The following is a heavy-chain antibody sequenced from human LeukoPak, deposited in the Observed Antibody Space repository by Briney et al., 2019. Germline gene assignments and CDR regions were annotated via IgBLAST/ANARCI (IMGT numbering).Heavy chain of an antibody. Sequence: PGGSLRLSCTESGFTPRKYSMHWIRQSPGKGLEWVAVISSDGSRKYYGDFVKGRFTISRDNSRDTVYLQMNSLTVQDTAVYYCARDWSGCTVGSVGWFDPWGRGTLVTVSS. CDR3: ARDWSGCTVGSVGWFDP. CDR1: GFTPRKYS. CDR2: ISSDGSRK. J-gene: IGHJ5*02. D-gene: IGHD3-10*01. V-gene: IGHV3-30*03.